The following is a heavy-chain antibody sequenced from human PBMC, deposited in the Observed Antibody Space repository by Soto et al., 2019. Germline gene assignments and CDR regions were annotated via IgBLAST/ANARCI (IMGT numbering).Heavy chain of an antibody. CDR1: GFTFSSYG. D-gene: IGHD3-22*01. CDR3: AKSYYYDSSGSDYFDY. V-gene: IGHV3-30*18. CDR2: ISYDGSNK. Sequence: PGGSLRFSCAASGFTFSSYGMHWVRQAPGKGLEWVAVISYDGSNKYYTDSVKGRFTISRDNSKNTLYLQMNSLRAEDTAVYYCAKSYYYDSSGSDYFDYWGQGTLVTVSS. J-gene: IGHJ4*02.